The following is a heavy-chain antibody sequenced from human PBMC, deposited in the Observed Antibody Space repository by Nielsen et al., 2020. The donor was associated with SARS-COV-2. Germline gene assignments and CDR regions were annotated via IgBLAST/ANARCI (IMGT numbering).Heavy chain of an antibody. CDR2: IYYSGST. D-gene: IGHD3-10*01. V-gene: IGHV4-31*02. J-gene: IGHJ6*02. Sequence: WIRQPPGKGLEWIGYIYYSGSTYYNPSLKSRVTISVDTSKNQFSLKLSSVTAADTAVYYCARDLRGGYYYGSGSYSYYYGMDVWGQGTTVTVSS. CDR3: ARDLRGGYYYGSGSYSYYYGMDV.